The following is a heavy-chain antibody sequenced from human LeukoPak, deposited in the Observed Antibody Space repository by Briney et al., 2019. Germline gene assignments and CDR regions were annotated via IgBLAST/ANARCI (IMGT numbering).Heavy chain of an antibody. CDR3: ARATSITMVRGVPPYFDY. D-gene: IGHD3-10*01. CDR2: IYYSGST. V-gene: IGHV4-31*03. Sequence: SETLSLTCTVSGGSISSGGYYWSWIRQHPGKGLEWIGYIYYSGSTYYNPSLKSRVTISVDTSKNQFSLKLSSVTAADTAVYYCARATSITMVRGVPPYFDYWGQGTLVTVSS. J-gene: IGHJ4*02. CDR1: GGSISSGGYY.